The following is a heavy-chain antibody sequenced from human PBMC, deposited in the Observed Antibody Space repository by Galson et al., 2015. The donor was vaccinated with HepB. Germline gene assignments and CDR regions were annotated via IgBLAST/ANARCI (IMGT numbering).Heavy chain of an antibody. Sequence: SLRLSCAAPGFIFSSYDMHWVRQATGKGLEWVSGIGAAGDTHYSGSVKGRFTISRENGKNCLYLQMNSLRAGDTAVYYCVREWNGLDVWGQGTTVTVSS. CDR2: IGAAGDT. CDR1: GFIFSSYD. J-gene: IGHJ6*02. V-gene: IGHV3-13*04. CDR3: VREWNGLDV.